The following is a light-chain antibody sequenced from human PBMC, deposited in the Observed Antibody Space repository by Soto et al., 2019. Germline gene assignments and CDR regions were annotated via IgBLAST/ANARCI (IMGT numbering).Light chain of an antibody. V-gene: IGLV1-40*01. CDR1: SSNIGAGYD. J-gene: IGLJ2*01. Sequence: QSVLTQPPSVSGAPGQRVTISCTGSSSNIGAGYDVHWYQQLPGTAPKLLIYNNINRPSGVTDRFSGSKSGTSASLAITGLQAEDEADYYCQSYDTMLSGPGVFGGGTKLTVL. CDR2: NNI. CDR3: QSYDTMLSGPGV.